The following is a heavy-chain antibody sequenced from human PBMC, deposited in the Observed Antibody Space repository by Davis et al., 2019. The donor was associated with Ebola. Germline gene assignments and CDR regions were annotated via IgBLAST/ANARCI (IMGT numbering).Heavy chain of an antibody. D-gene: IGHD6-19*01. CDR2: INPSGGST. Sequence: ASVKVSCKASGCTFTSYYMHWVRQAPGQGLEWMGIINPSGGSTSYAQKFQGRVTMTRDTSTSTVYMELSSLRSEDTAVYYCARDKRKWLVTDGMDVWGKGTTVTVSS. V-gene: IGHV1-46*01. J-gene: IGHJ6*04. CDR1: GCTFTSYY. CDR3: ARDKRKWLVTDGMDV.